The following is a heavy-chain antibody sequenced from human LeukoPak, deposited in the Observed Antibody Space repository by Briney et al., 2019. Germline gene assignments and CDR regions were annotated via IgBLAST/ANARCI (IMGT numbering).Heavy chain of an antibody. D-gene: IGHD3-10*01. Sequence: ASVKVSCKASGYTFTGYYMHWVRQAPGQGLEWMGWINPNSGGTNYAQKFQGRVTMTRDTSISTAYMELSRLRSDDTAVYYCARDGKYYYGSGRNYYYYMDVWGKGTTVTVSS. CDR3: ARDGKYYYGSGRNYYYYMDV. CDR2: INPNSGGT. J-gene: IGHJ6*03. V-gene: IGHV1-2*02. CDR1: GYTFTGYY.